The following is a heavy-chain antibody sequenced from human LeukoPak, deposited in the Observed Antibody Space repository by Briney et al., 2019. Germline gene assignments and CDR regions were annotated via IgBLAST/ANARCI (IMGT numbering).Heavy chain of an antibody. J-gene: IGHJ5*01. D-gene: IGHD6-6*01. Sequence: GGSLRLSCAASGFTFSNFGMSWVRQAPGKGLEWVSAIFGNGVTSYYADSVKGRFINSRDNSQNRLFLQVNSLRVEDTAVYYCAKGLGEFASAPDSWGQGTLVTVSS. CDR1: GFTFSNFG. CDR3: AKGLGEFASAPDS. V-gene: IGHV3-23*01. CDR2: IFGNGVTS.